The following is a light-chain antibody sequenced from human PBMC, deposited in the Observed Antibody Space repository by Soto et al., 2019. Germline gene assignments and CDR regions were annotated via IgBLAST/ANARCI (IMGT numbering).Light chain of an antibody. CDR1: QSVSSN. J-gene: IGKJ1*01. V-gene: IGKV3-20*01. CDR2: GAS. CDR3: QQYASSGT. Sequence: DIVMTRSRTTLSVSPGERVTLSCRASQSVSSNLAGYQQKPVQAPRLLLYGASNRATGIPDRFTGSGSGTDFPLTIRRLGPEDFAVYDCQQYASSGTFCQGTKVDI.